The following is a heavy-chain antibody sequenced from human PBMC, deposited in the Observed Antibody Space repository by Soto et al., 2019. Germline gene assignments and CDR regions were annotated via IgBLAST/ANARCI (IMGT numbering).Heavy chain of an antibody. CDR3: AKDWELTDP. D-gene: IGHD1-26*01. CDR2: ISGRGANT. CDR1: GFTFSNYA. Sequence: EVQLLESGGGLVQPGGSLRLSCAASGFTFSNYAMTWFRRAPGRGLEWVSTISGRGANTYYPDPVKGRFTISRDNSKNTLDLQMNSLRAEDTAVYYCAKDWELTDPWGQGTLVTVSS. V-gene: IGHV3-23*01. J-gene: IGHJ5*02.